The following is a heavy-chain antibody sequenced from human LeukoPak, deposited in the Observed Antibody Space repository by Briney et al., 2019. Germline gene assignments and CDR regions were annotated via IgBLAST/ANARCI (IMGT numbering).Heavy chain of an antibody. CDR1: GGSISSYY. V-gene: IGHV4-59*01. J-gene: IGHJ6*03. Sequence: SETLSLTCTVSGGSISSYYWSWIRQPPGRGLEWIGYIYYSGSTDYNPSFQSRVSISVGTSKKQFSLKLSSVTAADTAVYYCAREAPNRSTNYYYYYYMDVWCNGTTVAVSS. CDR2: IYYSGST. D-gene: IGHD1-14*01. CDR3: AREAPNRSTNYYYYYYMDV.